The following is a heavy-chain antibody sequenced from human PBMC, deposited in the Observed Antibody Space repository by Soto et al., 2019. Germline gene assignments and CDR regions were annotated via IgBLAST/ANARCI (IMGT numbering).Heavy chain of an antibody. CDR2: ISYDGSNK. Sequence: QVQLVESGGGVVQPGRSLRLSCAASGFTFSSYGMHWVRQAPGKGLEWVAVISYDGSNKYYADSVKGRFTISRDNSKNTLYLQMNSLRAEDTAVYYCAKDGPGGITIFGVVNPAMDVWGQGTTVTVSS. CDR1: GFTFSSYG. CDR3: AKDGPGGITIFGVVNPAMDV. J-gene: IGHJ6*02. D-gene: IGHD3-3*01. V-gene: IGHV3-30*18.